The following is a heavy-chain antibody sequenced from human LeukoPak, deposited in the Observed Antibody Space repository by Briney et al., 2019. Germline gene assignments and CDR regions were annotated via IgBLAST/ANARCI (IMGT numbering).Heavy chain of an antibody. CDR1: GGSISSYY. J-gene: IGHJ4*02. Sequence: SETLSLTCTVSGGSISSYYWSWIRQPAGKGLEWIGRIYTSGSTNYNPSLKSRVTMSVDTSKNQFSLELKLSSVTAADTAVYYCASGDYFDYWGQGTLVTVSS. V-gene: IGHV4-4*07. CDR3: ASGDYFDY. D-gene: IGHD4-17*01. CDR2: IYTSGST.